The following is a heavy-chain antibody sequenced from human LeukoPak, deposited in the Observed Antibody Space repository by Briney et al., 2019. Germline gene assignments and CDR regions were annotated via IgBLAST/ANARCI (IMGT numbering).Heavy chain of an antibody. D-gene: IGHD3-22*01. CDR3: ASNPNYYDSSGYYYY. J-gene: IGHJ4*02. V-gene: IGHV3-74*01. Sequence: GGPLRLPCAASGFTFSSYWMHWLRQAPGKGLVWVSRINTDGSSTSYADSVKGRFTISRDNAKNTLYLQMNSLRAEDTAVYYCASNPNYYDSSGYYYYWGQGTLVTVSS. CDR2: INTDGSST. CDR1: GFTFSSYW.